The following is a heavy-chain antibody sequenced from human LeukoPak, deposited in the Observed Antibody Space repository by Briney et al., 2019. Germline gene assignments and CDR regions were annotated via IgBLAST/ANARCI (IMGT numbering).Heavy chain of an antibody. CDR1: GFTFSSYW. D-gene: IGHD2-2*02. Sequence: PGGSLRLSCAASGFTFSSYWMSWVRQAPGKGLEWVANIKQDGSEKYYVDSVKGRFTISRDNAKNSLYLQMNSLRAGDTAVYYCARPPPSDAKDIVVVPAAIVSVWGQGTMVTVSS. J-gene: IGHJ3*01. V-gene: IGHV3-7*03. CDR3: ARPPPSDAKDIVVVPAAIVSV. CDR2: IKQDGSEK.